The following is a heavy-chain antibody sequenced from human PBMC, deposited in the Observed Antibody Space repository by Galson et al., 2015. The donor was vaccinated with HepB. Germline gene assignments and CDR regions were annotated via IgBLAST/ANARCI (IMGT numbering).Heavy chain of an antibody. D-gene: IGHD7-27*01. V-gene: IGHV3-9*01. CDR1: GFTFSSYA. Sequence: SLRLSCAASGFTFSSYAMRWVRQAPGKGLEWVSNINSNGDGIGYTDSVKGRFTISRDNAKNSLYLQMNSLRPEDTALYYCAKGRGGSTSWGAYFDNWGQGTLVTVSS. CDR2: INSNGDGI. CDR3: AKGRGGSTSWGAYFDN. J-gene: IGHJ4*02.